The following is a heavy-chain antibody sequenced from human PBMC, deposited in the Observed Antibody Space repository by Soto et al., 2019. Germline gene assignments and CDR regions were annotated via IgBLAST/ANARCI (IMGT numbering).Heavy chain of an antibody. CDR1: GFTFSSYW. Sequence: GGSLRLSCAASGFTFSSYWMSWVRQAPGKGLEWVANIKQDGSEKYYVDSVKGRFTISRDNAKNSLYLQMNSLRAEDTAVYYCARVGIPPVLRYFDWFPSQTSHGLDFDYWGQGTLVTVSS. V-gene: IGHV3-7*01. D-gene: IGHD3-9*01. CDR2: IKQDGSEK. CDR3: ARVGIPPVLRYFDWFPSQTSHGLDFDY. J-gene: IGHJ4*02.